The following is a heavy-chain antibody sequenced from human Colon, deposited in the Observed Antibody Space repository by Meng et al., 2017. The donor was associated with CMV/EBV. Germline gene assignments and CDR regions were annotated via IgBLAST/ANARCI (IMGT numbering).Heavy chain of an antibody. V-gene: IGHV3-23*01. CDR2: ISGSGYST. CDR3: AKVSAGYDILTGYLYFDY. J-gene: IGHJ4*02. Sequence: GGPLRLSCAASGFTFSSYAMSWVRQAAGKGLEWVSGISGSGYSTYYADSVKGRFTISRDNSKNTLYLQMNSLRAEDTAVYYCAKVSAGYDILTGYLYFDYWGQGTLVTVSS. CDR1: GFTFSSYA. D-gene: IGHD3-9*01.